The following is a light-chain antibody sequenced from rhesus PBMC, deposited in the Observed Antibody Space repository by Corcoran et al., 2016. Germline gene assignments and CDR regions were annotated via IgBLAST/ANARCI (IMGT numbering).Light chain of an antibody. CDR1: QGISRY. V-gene: IGKV1-32*02. CDR3: QQGNSNPFT. Sequence: DIQMSQSPSSLSASVGDRVTITCRASQGISRYLNWYQQKPGKAPKLLIYYANSLASGVPSRFSGSGSGTDFTLTLSRLKPEDFATYYCQQGNSNPFTFGPGTKLDIK. J-gene: IGKJ3*01. CDR2: YAN.